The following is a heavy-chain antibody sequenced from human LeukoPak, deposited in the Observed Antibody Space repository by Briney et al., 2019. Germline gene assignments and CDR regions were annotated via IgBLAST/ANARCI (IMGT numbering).Heavy chain of an antibody. D-gene: IGHD1-26*01. Sequence: GGSLRLSCAASGFTVSSNYMSWVRQAPGKGLGGVSVIYIGGSTYYADSVKGRFTISRDNSKNSLYLQMNSLRAEDTAVYYCAREGIVGATLEFDYWGQGTLVTVSP. CDR1: GFTVSSNY. J-gene: IGHJ4*02. CDR2: IYIGGST. V-gene: IGHV3-53*01. CDR3: AREGIVGATLEFDY.